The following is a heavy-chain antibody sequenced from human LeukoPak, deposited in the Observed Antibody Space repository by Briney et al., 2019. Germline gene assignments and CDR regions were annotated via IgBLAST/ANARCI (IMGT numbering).Heavy chain of an antibody. CDR2: INPNSGGT. CDR1: GYTFTGYY. CDR3: ARDEEAFDP. V-gene: IGHV1-2*02. J-gene: IGHJ5*02. Sequence: AASVKVSRKASGYTFTGYYIHWVRQAPGQGLEWMGWINPNSGGTNYAQKFQGRVTMTRDTSISTAYMELSRLRSDDTAVYYCARDEEAFDPWGQGTLVTVSS.